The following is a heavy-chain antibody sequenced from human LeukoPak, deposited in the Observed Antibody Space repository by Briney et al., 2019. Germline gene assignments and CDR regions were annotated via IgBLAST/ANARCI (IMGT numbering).Heavy chain of an antibody. V-gene: IGHV3-30*18. CDR3: AKVIGTGYCGGDCYLDY. D-gene: IGHD2-21*02. CDR1: GFTFSSYG. CDR2: IPYDGSNK. Sequence: PGGSLRLSCAASGFTFSSYGMHWVRQAPGKGLEWVAVIPYDGSNKYYADSVKGRFTISRDNSKNPLYLQMNSLRAEDTAVYYCAKVIGTGYCGGDCYLDYWGQGTLVTVSS. J-gene: IGHJ4*02.